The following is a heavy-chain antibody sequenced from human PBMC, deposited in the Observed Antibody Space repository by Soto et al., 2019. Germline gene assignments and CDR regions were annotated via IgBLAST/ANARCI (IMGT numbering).Heavy chain of an antibody. J-gene: IGHJ4*02. CDR1: GFTFSSYW. D-gene: IGHD2-15*01. Sequence: VQLVESGGGLVQPGGSLRLSCAASGFTFSSYWMSWVRQAPGKGLEWVANIKQDGSEKYYVDSVKGRFTISRDNAKNSLYLQMNSLRAEDTAVYYCARGVVDCSGGSCYFDYWCQGTLVTVSS. CDR2: IKQDGSEK. V-gene: IGHV3-7*01. CDR3: ARGVVDCSGGSCYFDY.